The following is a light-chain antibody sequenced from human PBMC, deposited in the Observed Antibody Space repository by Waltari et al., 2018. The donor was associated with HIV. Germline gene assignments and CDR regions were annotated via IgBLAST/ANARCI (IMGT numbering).Light chain of an antibody. CDR1: QSVNSQ. Sequence: EVVLTQSPAILPVSPGERVTLSCRASQSVNSQLAWYQQKVGQAPRLLIHGASSRASGSPARFSGSGSETDFSLTISSLKSEDFAIYYCQQYDNWPYTFGQGTKLDI. CDR2: GAS. V-gene: IGKV3-15*01. J-gene: IGKJ2*01. CDR3: QQYDNWPYT.